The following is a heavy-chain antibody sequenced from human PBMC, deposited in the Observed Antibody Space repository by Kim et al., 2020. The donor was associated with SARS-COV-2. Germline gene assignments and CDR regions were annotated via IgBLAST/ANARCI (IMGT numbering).Heavy chain of an antibody. CDR2: INPSGGST. CDR3: ARDLTVGATTDYYYGMDV. D-gene: IGHD1-26*01. J-gene: IGHJ6*02. CDR1: GYSFTSYY. Sequence: ASVKVSCKASGYSFTSYYMHWVRQAPGQGLEWMGIINPSGGSTSYAQKFQGRVTMTRDTSTSTVYMELSSLRSEDTAVYYCARDLTVGATTDYYYGMDVWGQGTTVTVSS. V-gene: IGHV1-46*01.